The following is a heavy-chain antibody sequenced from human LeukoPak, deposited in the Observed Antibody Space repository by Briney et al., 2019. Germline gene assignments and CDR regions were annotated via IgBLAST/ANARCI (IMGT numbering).Heavy chain of an antibody. CDR3: ARGYSSSWYLNWFDP. V-gene: IGHV4-38-2*02. J-gene: IGHJ5*02. CDR1: GYSISSGYY. CDR2: IYHSGST. D-gene: IGHD6-13*01. Sequence: PSETLSLTCTVSGYSISSGYYWGWLRQPPGKGLEWIGSIYHSGSTYYNPSLKSQVTISVDTSKNQFSLKLTSVTAADKAVYYCARGYSSSWYLNWFDPWGQETLVTVSS.